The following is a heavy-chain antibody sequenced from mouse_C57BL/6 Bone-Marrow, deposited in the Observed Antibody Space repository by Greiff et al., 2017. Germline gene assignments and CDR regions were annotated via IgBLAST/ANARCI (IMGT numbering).Heavy chain of an antibody. J-gene: IGHJ3*01. D-gene: IGHD2-5*01. CDR3: AAYYSNHGGFAY. CDR2: INPNNGGT. CDR1: GYTFTDYY. V-gene: IGHV1-26*01. Sequence: VQLQQSGPELVKPGASVKISCKASGYTFTDYYMNWVKQSHGKSLEWIGDINPNNGGTSYNQKFKGKATLTVDKSSSTAYMELRSLTSEDSAVYYCAAYYSNHGGFAYWGQGTLVTVSA.